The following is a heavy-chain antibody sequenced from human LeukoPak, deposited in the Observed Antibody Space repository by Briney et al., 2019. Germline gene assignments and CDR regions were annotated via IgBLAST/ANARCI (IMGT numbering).Heavy chain of an antibody. Sequence: PSETLSLTCTVSGGSISSYYWSWIRQPPGKGLEWIGYIYYSGSTNYNPSLKSRVTISVDTSKNQFSLKLSSVTAADTAVYYCARDLASYSSGRPLSPYGMDVWGQGTTVTVSS. V-gene: IGHV4-59*01. CDR2: IYYSGST. CDR1: GGSISSYY. D-gene: IGHD6-19*01. CDR3: ARDLASYSSGRPLSPYGMDV. J-gene: IGHJ6*02.